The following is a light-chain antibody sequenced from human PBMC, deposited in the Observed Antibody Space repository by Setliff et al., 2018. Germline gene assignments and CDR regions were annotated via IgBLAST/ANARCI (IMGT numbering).Light chain of an antibody. J-gene: IGKJ4*01. Sequence: AIQLTQSPSSLSASVGDRVTITCRASQDINSAVAWYQQKPGKPPQVLMYGGSTLQSGVPARFSGSGSGTDFTLTINSVQPEDFATYYCQQFKSSPLTFSGGTKVDIK. CDR3: QQFKSSPLT. CDR1: QDINSA. V-gene: IGKV1-13*02. CDR2: GGS.